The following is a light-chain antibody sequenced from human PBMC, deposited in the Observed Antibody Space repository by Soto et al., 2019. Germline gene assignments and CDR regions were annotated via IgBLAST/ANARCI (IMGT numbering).Light chain of an antibody. V-gene: IGKV3-15*01. J-gene: IGKJ3*01. CDR1: QSVSNN. CDR3: QQYSSWPFT. CDR2: GAS. Sequence: EIVLTQSPATLSVFPGEKATLSCGASQSVSNNLAWYPQKPGQAPRPLIYGASTRATGVPARFSGSGSGTEFTLTISSLQSEDSAIYYCQQYSSWPFTFGPGTKVAI.